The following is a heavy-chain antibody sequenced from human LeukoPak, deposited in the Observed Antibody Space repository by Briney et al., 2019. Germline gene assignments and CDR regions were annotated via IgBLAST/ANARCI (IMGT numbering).Heavy chain of an antibody. CDR1: GVTFSSYA. Sequence: GGSLRLSCVASGVTFSSYAMSWVRQAPGKGLEWVSAISGSGGSTYYADSVKGRFTISRDNSKNTLYLQMNSLRAEDTAVYYCAKFGFGAYYFDYWGQGTLVTVSS. CDR3: AKFGFGAYYFDY. V-gene: IGHV3-23*01. D-gene: IGHD1-26*01. J-gene: IGHJ4*02. CDR2: ISGSGGST.